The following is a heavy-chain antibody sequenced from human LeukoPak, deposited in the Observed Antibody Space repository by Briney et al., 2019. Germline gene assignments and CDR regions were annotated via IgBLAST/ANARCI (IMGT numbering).Heavy chain of an antibody. CDR2: ISGDGGST. V-gene: IGHV3-43*02. Sequence: GGSLRLSCAASGFTFDDYAMHWVRQAPGKGLEWVSLISGDGGSTYYADSVKGRFTISRDNSKNSLYLQMHSLRTEDTALYYCAKDMWAMVPPVYFDYWGQGTLVSVSS. CDR3: AKDMWAMVPPVYFDY. D-gene: IGHD4/OR15-4a*01. CDR1: GFTFDDYA. J-gene: IGHJ4*02.